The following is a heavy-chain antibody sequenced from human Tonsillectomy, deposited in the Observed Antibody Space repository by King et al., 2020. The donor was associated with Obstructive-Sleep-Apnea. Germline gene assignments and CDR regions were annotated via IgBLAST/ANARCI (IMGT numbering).Heavy chain of an antibody. CDR2: IKRKIDGETT. CDR3: TRFWAEN. V-gene: IGHV3-15*01. D-gene: IGHD3-16*01. CDR1: GFTFSDAR. J-gene: IGHJ4*02. Sequence: VQLVESGGGLVKPGGSLRLSCAVSGFTFSDARMNWVRQAPGKGLEWVGRIKRKIDGETTDYAAPVNGRFTISRDDSQSTLYLQMHSLKSEDTAVYYCTRFWAENWGLGTLVTVSS.